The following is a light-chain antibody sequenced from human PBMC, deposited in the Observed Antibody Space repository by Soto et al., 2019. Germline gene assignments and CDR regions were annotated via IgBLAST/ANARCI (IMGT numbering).Light chain of an antibody. CDR3: SSYTSSSTPLYV. CDR1: SSDVGGYNY. V-gene: IGLV2-14*01. J-gene: IGLJ1*01. Sequence: QSALTQPASVSGSPGQSITISCTGTSSDVGGYNYVSWYQQHPGKAPKLMIYEVSNRPSGVSNRFSGSKSGNTASLTISGLQAEDEADYYCSSYTSSSTPLYVFGPGTKVTVL. CDR2: EVS.